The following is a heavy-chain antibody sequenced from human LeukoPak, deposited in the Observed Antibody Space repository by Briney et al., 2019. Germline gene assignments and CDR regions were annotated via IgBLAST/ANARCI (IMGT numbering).Heavy chain of an antibody. CDR3: ARDDTVTTRVGFID. J-gene: IGHJ4*02. D-gene: IGHD4-17*01. Sequence: GGSLRLSCAASGFTFNNYWMSWVRQAPREGLEGVANIKQDGSEKYYVDSVKGRFTISRDNAKNSLYLQLNSLRAEDTAVYYCARDDTVTTRVGFIDWGQGTLVTVSS. V-gene: IGHV3-7*01. CDR2: IKQDGSEK. CDR1: GFTFNNYW.